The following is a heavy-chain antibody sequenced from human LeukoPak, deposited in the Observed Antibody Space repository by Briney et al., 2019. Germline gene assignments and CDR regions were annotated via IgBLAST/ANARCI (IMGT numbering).Heavy chain of an antibody. CDR2: INHSGNT. V-gene: IGHV4-34*01. CDR1: GGSFSDYY. J-gene: IGHJ4*02. Sequence: SETLSLTCAVYGGSFSDYYWSWIRQPPRKWLEWIGEINHSGNTNYNPSLKSRVTISVDTSKNQFSLKLSSVTAADTAVYYCARRRSYSSGYYYWGQGTLVTVSS. D-gene: IGHD3-22*01. CDR3: ARRRSYSSGYYY.